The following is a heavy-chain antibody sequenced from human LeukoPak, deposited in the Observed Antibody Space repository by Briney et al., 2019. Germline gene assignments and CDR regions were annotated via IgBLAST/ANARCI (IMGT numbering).Heavy chain of an antibody. J-gene: IGHJ4*02. CDR1: AGTFSSYT. V-gene: IGHV1-69*02. CDR3: AREMVYAIGY. D-gene: IGHD2-8*01. CDR2: IIPILGIA. Sequence: GSSVKVSFKASAGTFSSYTFSWVRQAPGQGLEWRVRIIPILGIANYAQKFQGRVTITADKTTSTAYMELSSLRSEDTAVYYCAREMVYAIGYWGQGTLVTVSS.